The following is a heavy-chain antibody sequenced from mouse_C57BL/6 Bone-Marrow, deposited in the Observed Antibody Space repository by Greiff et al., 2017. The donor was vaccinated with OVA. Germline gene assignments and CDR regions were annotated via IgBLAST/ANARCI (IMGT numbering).Heavy chain of an antibody. CDR1: GYTFTDYY. CDR3: APLYYGNYDAMDY. D-gene: IGHD2-1*01. Sequence: EVQLQESGPVLVKPGASVKLSCKASGYTFTDYYMNWVKQSHGKSLEWIGVINPYNGGTSYNQKFKGKATLTVEKSSSTAYMELNSLTSEDSAVYYCAPLYYGNYDAMDYWGQGTSVTVSS. V-gene: IGHV1-19*01. CDR2: INPYNGGT. J-gene: IGHJ4*01.